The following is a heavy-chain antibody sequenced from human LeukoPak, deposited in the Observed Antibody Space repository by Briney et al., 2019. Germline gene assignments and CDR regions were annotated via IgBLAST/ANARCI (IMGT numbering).Heavy chain of an antibody. V-gene: IGHV1-8*01. Sequence: ASVKVSCKASGYSFTSHYMHWVRQATGQGLEWMGWMNPNSGNTGYAQKFQGRVTITRNTSISTAYMELSSLRSEDTAVYYCARPYYYDSSGYYPFDYWGQGTLVTVSS. J-gene: IGHJ4*02. CDR3: ARPYYYDSSGYYPFDY. CDR1: GYSFTSHY. CDR2: MNPNSGNT. D-gene: IGHD3-22*01.